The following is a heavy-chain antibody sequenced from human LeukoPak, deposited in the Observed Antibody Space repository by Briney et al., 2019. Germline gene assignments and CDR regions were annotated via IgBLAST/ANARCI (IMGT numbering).Heavy chain of an antibody. J-gene: IGHJ4*02. D-gene: IGHD3-16*01. CDR2: INSDGSSI. CDR3: ASVGSDYDYVWGSQTGY. Sequence: PGGSLRLSCAASGFTFSSYWMHWVRQAPGKGLVWVSRINSDGSSISYADSVKGRFTISRDNAKNSLYLQMNSLRAEDTAVYYCASVGSDYDYVWGSQTGYWGQGTLVTVSS. V-gene: IGHV3-74*01. CDR1: GFTFSSYW.